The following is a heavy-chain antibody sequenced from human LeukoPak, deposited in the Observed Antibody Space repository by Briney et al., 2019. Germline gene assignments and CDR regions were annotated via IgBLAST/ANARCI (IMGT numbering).Heavy chain of an antibody. CDR1: GGTFSSYA. V-gene: IGHV1-69*13. J-gene: IGHJ1*01. Sequence: SVKVSCKASGGTFSSYAISWVRQAPGQGLEWMGGIIPIFGTANYAQKFQGRVTIAADESTSTAYMELSSLRSEDTAVYYCARASYYYDSSGYSEYFQHWGQGTLVTVSS. D-gene: IGHD3-22*01. CDR3: ARASYYYDSSGYSEYFQH. CDR2: IIPIFGTA.